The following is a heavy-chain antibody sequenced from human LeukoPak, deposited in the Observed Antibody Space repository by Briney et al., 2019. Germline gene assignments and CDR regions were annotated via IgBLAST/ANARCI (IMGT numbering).Heavy chain of an antibody. J-gene: IGHJ4*02. CDR2: ISSSGSTI. CDR3: ARAGCSGGSCRYGNYFDY. V-gene: IGHV3-48*03. D-gene: IGHD2-15*01. Sequence: PGGSLRLSCAASGFTFSSYEMNWVRQAPGKGLEWVSYISSSGSTIYYADSVKGRFTISRDNAKNSLYLQMNSLRAEDTAVYYCARAGCSGGSCRYGNYFDYWGQGTLVTVSS. CDR1: GFTFSSYE.